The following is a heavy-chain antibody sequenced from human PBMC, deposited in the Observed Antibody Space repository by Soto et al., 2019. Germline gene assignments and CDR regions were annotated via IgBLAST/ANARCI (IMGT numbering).Heavy chain of an antibody. CDR2: IYPGDSDT. Sequence: PVESVKISCNGSRYSFTSYWIGWVGQMPWKGLEWMGIIYPGDSDTRYSPSFQGQVTISADKSISTAYLQWSSLKASDTAMYYCARHSPYCSSTSCYGYNWFDPWGQGTLVTVSS. V-gene: IGHV5-51*01. D-gene: IGHD2-2*01. CDR1: RYSFTSYW. J-gene: IGHJ5*02. CDR3: ARHSPYCSSTSCYGYNWFDP.